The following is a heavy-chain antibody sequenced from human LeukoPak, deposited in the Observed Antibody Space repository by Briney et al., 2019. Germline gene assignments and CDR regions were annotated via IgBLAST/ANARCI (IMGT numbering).Heavy chain of an antibody. CDR3: AKDLGPGSMATSPGFDY. CDR2: ISWNSGSL. Sequence: GGSLRLSCAASGFTFDDYAMHWVRQAPGKGLEWVSGISWNSGSLGYADSVKGRFTISRDNAKTSLYLQMNSLRAEDTALYYCAKDLGPGSMATSPGFDYWGQGTLVTVSS. V-gene: IGHV3-9*01. D-gene: IGHD5-24*01. CDR1: GFTFDDYA. J-gene: IGHJ4*02.